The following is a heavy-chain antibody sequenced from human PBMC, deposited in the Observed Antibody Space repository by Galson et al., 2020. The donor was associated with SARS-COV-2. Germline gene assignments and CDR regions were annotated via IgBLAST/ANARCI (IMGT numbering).Heavy chain of an antibody. V-gene: IGHV3-23*01. CDR3: AKSHDKEAYSYYFMDV. J-gene: IGHJ6*03. CDR1: GFTSGDYA. D-gene: IGHD1-1*01. Sequence: GGSLRLSCAASGFTSGDYAMSWVRQAPGKGLEWVSSISGSGGRTLYADSVKGRFTVSRDNSKNTVYLQITSLRAEDSAAYYCAKSHDKEAYSYYFMDVWGKGTTVTVSS. CDR2: ISGSGGRT.